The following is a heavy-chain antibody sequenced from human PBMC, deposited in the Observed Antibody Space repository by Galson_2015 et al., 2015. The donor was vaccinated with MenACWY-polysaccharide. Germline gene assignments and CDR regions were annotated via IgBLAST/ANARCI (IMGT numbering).Heavy chain of an antibody. Sequence: SLRLSCAASGFTFGNFWMSWVRQAPGKGLEWVASINQDGSEKHYVDSVRVQFTVSRDNAKNSLYLQMNSLRAEDTAVYYCAGTRIVGAHWFDCWGQGTLVTVSS. J-gene: IGHJ4*02. CDR1: GFTFGNFW. V-gene: IGHV3-7*01. CDR2: INQDGSEK. D-gene: IGHD1-26*01. CDR3: AGTRIVGAHWFDC.